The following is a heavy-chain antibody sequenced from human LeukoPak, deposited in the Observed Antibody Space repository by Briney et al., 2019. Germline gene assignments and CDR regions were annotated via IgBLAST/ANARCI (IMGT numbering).Heavy chain of an antibody. J-gene: IGHJ4*02. D-gene: IGHD3-16*01. CDR1: GFTFTTFA. CDR3: ARGGGSYFFDY. CDR2: VSGSGGST. Sequence: PGGSLRLSCAASGFTFTTFAMSWIRQAPGMGLEWVSTVSGSGGSTQYADSVKGRFTFSRDNSKNTVYLQMSSPRAEDTAVYYCARGGGSYFFDYWGQGTLVTVPS. V-gene: IGHV3-23*01.